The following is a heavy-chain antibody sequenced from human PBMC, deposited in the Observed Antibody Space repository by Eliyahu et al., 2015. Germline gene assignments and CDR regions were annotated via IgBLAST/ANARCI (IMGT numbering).Heavy chain of an antibody. J-gene: IGHJ4*02. CDR1: GFTFSSYA. CDR2: ISGSGGST. Sequence: EVQLLESGGGLVQPGGSLRLSCAASGFTFSSYAMXWVRQAPGKGLEWVSAISGSGGSTYYADSVKGRFTISRDNSKNTLYLQMNSLRAEDTAVYYCAKARWDDSGYAHWGQGTLVTVSS. V-gene: IGHV3-23*01. CDR3: AKARWDDSGYAH. D-gene: IGHD5-12*01.